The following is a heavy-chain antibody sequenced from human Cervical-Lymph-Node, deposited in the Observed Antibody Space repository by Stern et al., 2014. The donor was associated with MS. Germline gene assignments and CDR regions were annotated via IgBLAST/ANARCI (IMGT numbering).Heavy chain of an antibody. CDR2: INTNTGKP. D-gene: IGHD6-19*01. V-gene: IGHV7-4-1*02. CDR1: GYTFTSYA. CDR3: ARNVGSSGWYDY. J-gene: IGHJ4*02. Sequence: QVKLVQSGSELKQPGASVKVSCKASGYTFTSYAMHWVRQAPGQGLEWMGWINTNTGKPTYDQAFTGRFVFSLDSSAITSYLQISSLKAEDTAVYYCARNVGSSGWYDYWGQGTLVTVSS.